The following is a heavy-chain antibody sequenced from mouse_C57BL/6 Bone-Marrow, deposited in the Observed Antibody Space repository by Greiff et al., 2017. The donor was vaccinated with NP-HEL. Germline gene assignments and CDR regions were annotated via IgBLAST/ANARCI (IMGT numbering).Heavy chain of an antibody. CDR2: IDPSDSYT. Sequence: VQLQQPGAELVRPGTSVKLSCKASGYTFTSYWMHWVKQRPGQGLEWIGVIDPSDSYTNYNQKFKGKATLTVDTSSSTAYMQLSSLTSEDSAVYYCARCGGKNFDYWGQGTTLTVSS. D-gene: IGHD1-1*01. V-gene: IGHV1-59*01. CDR1: GYTFTSYW. CDR3: ARCGGKNFDY. J-gene: IGHJ2*01.